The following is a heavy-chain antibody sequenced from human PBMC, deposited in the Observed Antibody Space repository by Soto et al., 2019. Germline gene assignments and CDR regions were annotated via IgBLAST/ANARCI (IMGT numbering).Heavy chain of an antibody. CDR3: AWDYSGPSGYNLFDP. V-gene: IGHV3-21*06. CDR2: ISSSGTFI. J-gene: IGHJ5*02. D-gene: IGHD6-13*01. CDR1: GFTFSTYT. Sequence: EAQLVESGGGLVKPGGSLRLSCAASGFTFSTYTRNWVRQTPGQGLEWVSSISSSGTFISYADSVKARFTISRDNAKNTLSRQMSSLRGEDTAVYFCAWDYSGPSGYNLFDPWGQGTLVTVSS.